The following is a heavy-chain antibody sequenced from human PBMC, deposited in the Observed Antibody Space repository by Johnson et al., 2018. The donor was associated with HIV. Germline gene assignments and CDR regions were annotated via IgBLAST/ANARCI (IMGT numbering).Heavy chain of an antibody. Sequence: VQLVESGGGLVQPGRSLRLSCTASGFTFDDYAMHWVRQAPGKGLEWVSGISWNSGSIGYADSVKGRFTISRDNAKNSLYLQMNSLRAEDTAVYYCASEIYRPSPSSRGYVGAFDIWGQGTMVTVSS. J-gene: IGHJ3*02. CDR1: GFTFDDYA. CDR2: ISWNSGSI. V-gene: IGHV3-9*01. D-gene: IGHD6-13*01. CDR3: ASEIYRPSPSSRGYVGAFDI.